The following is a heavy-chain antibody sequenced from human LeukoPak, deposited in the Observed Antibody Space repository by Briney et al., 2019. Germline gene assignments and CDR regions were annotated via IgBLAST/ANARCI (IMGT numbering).Heavy chain of an antibody. CDR2: IYHSGST. CDR3: ARLHDILTGPPL. CDR1: GYSISSGYY. J-gene: IGHJ4*02. Sequence: PSETLSLTCAVSGYSISSGYYWGWIRQPPGKGLEWIGSIYHSGSTYYNPSLKSRVTISVDTSKNQFSPKLSSVTAADTAVYYCARLHDILTGPPLWGQGTLVTVSS. V-gene: IGHV4-38-2*01. D-gene: IGHD3-9*01.